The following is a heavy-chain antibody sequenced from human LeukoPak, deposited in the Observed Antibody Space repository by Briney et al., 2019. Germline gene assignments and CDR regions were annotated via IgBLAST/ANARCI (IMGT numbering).Heavy chain of an antibody. CDR3: AKDWQWLVTSGYYYYYYYMDV. D-gene: IGHD6-19*01. J-gene: IGHJ6*03. CDR2: IYSGGST. Sequence: GGSLRLSCAASGFTVSSNYMSWVRQAPGKGLEWVSVIYSGGSTYYADSVKGRFTISRDNSKNTLYLQMNSLRAEDRAVYYCAKDWQWLVTSGYYYYYYYMDVWGKGTTVTISS. V-gene: IGHV3-53*05. CDR1: GFTVSSNY.